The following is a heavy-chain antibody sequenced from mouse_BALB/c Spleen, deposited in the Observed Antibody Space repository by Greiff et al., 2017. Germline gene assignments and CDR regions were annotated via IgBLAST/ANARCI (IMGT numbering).Heavy chain of an antibody. D-gene: IGHD1-1*01. V-gene: IGHV3-2*02. J-gene: IGHJ4*01. CDR1: GYSITSDYA. Sequence: EVQLVESGPGLVKPSQSLSLTCTVTGYSITSDYAWNWIRQFPGNKLEWMGYISYSGSTSYNPSLKSRISITRDTSKNQFFLQLNSVTTEDTATYYCARKGYGSSVYAMDYWGQGTSVTVSS. CDR2: ISYSGST. CDR3: ARKGYGSSVYAMDY.